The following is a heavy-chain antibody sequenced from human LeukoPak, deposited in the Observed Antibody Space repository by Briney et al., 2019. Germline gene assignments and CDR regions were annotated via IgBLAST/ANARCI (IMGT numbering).Heavy chain of an antibody. CDR3: ARVYIVATIYPFDY. CDR1: GASVSSYY. Sequence: SETLSLTCTVSGASVSSYYWIWIRQPPRKGLEWIGSIYYSGSTYYNPSLKSRVTISVDTSKNQFSLKLSSVTAADTAVYYCARVYIVATIYPFDYWGQGTLVTVSS. CDR2: IYYSGST. V-gene: IGHV4-39*07. D-gene: IGHD5-12*01. J-gene: IGHJ4*02.